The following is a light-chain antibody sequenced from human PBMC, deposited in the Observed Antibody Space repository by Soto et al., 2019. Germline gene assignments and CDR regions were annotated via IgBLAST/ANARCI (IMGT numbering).Light chain of an antibody. CDR2: DNN. V-gene: IGLV1-51*01. CDR3: GTWDSSLSAGYV. CDR1: SSNIGNNY. Sequence: VLTXPPSVSAAPGQKVTISCSGSSSNIGNNYVSWYQQLPGTAPKLLIYDNNKRPSGIPDRFSGSKSGTSATLGITGLQTGDEADYYCGTWDSSLSAGYVFGTGTKVTVL. J-gene: IGLJ1*01.